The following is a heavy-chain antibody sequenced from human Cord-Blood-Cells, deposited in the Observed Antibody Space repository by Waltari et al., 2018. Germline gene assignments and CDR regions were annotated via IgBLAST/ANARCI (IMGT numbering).Heavy chain of an antibody. V-gene: IGHV4-34*01. D-gene: IGHD6-13*01. CDR1: GGSFSGYY. J-gene: IGHJ4*02. Sequence: QVQLQQWGAGLLKPSEPLSLTCAVYGGSFSGYYWSWIRQPPGKGLEWFGEINHSGSTNYNPSLKSRVTISVDTSKNQFSLKLSSVTAADTAVYYCARGRIAAAGPTFDYWGQGTLVTVSS. CDR3: ARGRIAAAGPTFDY. CDR2: INHSGST.